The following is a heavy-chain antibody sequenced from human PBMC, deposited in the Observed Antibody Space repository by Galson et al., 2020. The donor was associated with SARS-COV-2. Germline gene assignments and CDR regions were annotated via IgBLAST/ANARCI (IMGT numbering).Heavy chain of an antibody. V-gene: IGHV3-49*04. CDR3: TRALMLDS. Sequence: GESLKISCTGSGYTFGDYGVNWVRQAPGKGLEWVGFIRSKVFGEATQYAASVKGRFTISRDDSETIAYLQMNSLKTEDTGIYYCTRALMLDSWGQGTLVTVSS. CDR1: GYTFGDYG. CDR2: IRSKVFGEAT. J-gene: IGHJ4*02. D-gene: IGHD2-8*01.